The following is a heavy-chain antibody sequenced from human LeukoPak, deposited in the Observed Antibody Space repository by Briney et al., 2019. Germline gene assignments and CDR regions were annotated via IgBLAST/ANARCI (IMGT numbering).Heavy chain of an antibody. CDR1: GGSVTSTTYY. CDR3: ARRRVAATAGWFDP. CDR2: VHYNGAT. V-gene: IGHV4-39*01. Sequence: SETLSLTCTVSGGSVTSTTYYWGWVRQPPGKGLEWVGVVHYNGATYYDPPLKSRVTMSIDTSENQFSLKVTSVTAADTAVYYCARRRVAATAGWFDPWGQGTLVTVSS. J-gene: IGHJ5*02. D-gene: IGHD2-15*01.